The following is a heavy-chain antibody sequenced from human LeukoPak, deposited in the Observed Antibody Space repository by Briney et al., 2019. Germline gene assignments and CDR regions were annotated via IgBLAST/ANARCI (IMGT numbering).Heavy chain of an antibody. CDR2: INPNDAGT. J-gene: IGHJ3*02. V-gene: IGHV1-46*01. Sequence: ASVKVSCKASGYSFTNYYMHWVRQAPGQGLEWMGIINPNDAGTTYAQKFQGRVTMTRDMSTSTVYMELSSLRSDDTAVYYCARDREIFGGHSFEIWGQGTMVTVSS. D-gene: IGHD3-3*01. CDR1: GYSFTNYY. CDR3: ARDREIFGGHSFEI.